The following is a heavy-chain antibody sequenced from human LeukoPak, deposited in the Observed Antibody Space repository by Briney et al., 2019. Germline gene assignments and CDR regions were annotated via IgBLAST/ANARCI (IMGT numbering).Heavy chain of an antibody. CDR3: ARHPFGSARFDP. CDR2: IYESGHT. CDR1: GGSFSGYY. Sequence: KSSETLSLTCAVYGGSFSGYYWSWIRQPPGKGLEWIGYIYESGHTSYNPSLKNRVTMSIDTFKNQFSLKVTFLTAADTAVYYCARHPFGSARFDPWGQGTLVTVSS. V-gene: IGHV4-59*08. J-gene: IGHJ5*02. D-gene: IGHD3-10*01.